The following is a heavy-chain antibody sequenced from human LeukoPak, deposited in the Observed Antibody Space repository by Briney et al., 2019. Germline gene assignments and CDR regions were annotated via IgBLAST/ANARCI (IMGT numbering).Heavy chain of an antibody. CDR2: INPNSGGT. Sequence: ASVKVSCKASGYTFTGYYMHWVRQAPGQGLEWMGWINPNSGGTNYAQKFQGRVTMTRDTSISTAYMELSRLRSDDTAVYYCARNYYDSSGYYYYYYYMDVWGKGTTVTVSS. J-gene: IGHJ6*03. V-gene: IGHV1-2*02. D-gene: IGHD3-22*01. CDR1: GYTFTGYY. CDR3: ARNYYDSSGYYYYYYYMDV.